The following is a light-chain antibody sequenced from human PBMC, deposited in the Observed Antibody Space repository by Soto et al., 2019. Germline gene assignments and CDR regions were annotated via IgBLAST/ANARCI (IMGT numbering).Light chain of an antibody. CDR2: DAS. V-gene: IGKV1-5*01. J-gene: IGKJ2*01. CDR1: QSISSW. Sequence: DIQMTQSPSTLSASVGDRVTITCRASQSISSWLAWYQQKPGKAPKLLIYDASSLESGVPSRFIGSGSGTEFTLTISRLQRDDFATYYCQQYNSYSSFGQGTKLEIK. CDR3: QQYNSYSS.